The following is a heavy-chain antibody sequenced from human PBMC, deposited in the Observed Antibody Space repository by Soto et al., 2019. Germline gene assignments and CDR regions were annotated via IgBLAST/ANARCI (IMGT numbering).Heavy chain of an antibody. CDR2: IDPRDSQT. V-gene: IGHV5-10-1*01. J-gene: IGHJ6*02. D-gene: IGHD4-17*01. Sequence: GESLKISCKGSGYSFAGYWITWVRQKPGKGLEWMGRIDPRDSQTYYSPSFRGHVTISVTKSITTVFLQWSSLRASDTAMYYCARPEGNYGDYYYYGMDVWGQGTTVTVSS. CDR3: ARPEGNYGDYYYYGMDV. CDR1: GYSFAGYW.